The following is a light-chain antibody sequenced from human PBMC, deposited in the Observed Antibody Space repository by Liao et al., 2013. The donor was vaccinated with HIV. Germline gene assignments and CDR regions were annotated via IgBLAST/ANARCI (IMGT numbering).Light chain of an antibody. CDR3: QVWDISGEQDVV. J-gene: IGLJ2*01. CDR1: NIGIKN. Sequence: YVLTQPPSVSAALGVTAKITCGGNNIGIKNVHWYQQKPGQAPTLLIYYDRARPSEIPERFSGSNSANTATLTISRVEVGDEADYYCQVWDISGEQDVVFGGGTKLTVL. V-gene: IGLV3-21*04. CDR2: YDR.